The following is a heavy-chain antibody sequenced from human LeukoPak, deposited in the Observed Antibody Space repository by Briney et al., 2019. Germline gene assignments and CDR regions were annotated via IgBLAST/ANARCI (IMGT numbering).Heavy chain of an antibody. V-gene: IGHV3-20*04. J-gene: IGHJ4*02. CDR3: ARATVLMITFGGVVFDY. Sequence: GGSLRLSCAASGFTFDDYGMSWVRQAPGKGLEWVSGINWNGGSTGYADSVKGRFTISRDNAKNSLYLQMNSLRAEDTALYYCARATVLMITFGGVVFDYWGQGTLVTVSS. CDR2: INWNGGST. CDR1: GFTFDDYG. D-gene: IGHD3-16*01.